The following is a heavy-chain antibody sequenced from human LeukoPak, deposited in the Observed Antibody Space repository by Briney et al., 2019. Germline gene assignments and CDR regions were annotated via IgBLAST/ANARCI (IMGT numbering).Heavy chain of an antibody. CDR2: IIPIFGTA. CDR1: GGTFSSYA. Sequence: SVKVSCKASGGTFSSYAISWVRQAPGKGLEWMGGIIPIFGTANYAQKFQGRVTITADESTSTAYMELSSLRSEDTAVYYCAIGYCSGGSCYGYYYGMDVWGKGTTVTVSS. D-gene: IGHD2-15*01. CDR3: AIGYCSGGSCYGYYYGMDV. J-gene: IGHJ6*04. V-gene: IGHV1-69*13.